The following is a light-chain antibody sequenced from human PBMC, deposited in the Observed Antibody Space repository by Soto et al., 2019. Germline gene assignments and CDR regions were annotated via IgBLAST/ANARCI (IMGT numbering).Light chain of an antibody. V-gene: IGKV3-20*01. Sequence: EIVLTQSPGTLSLSPGERATLSCRASQSVGSAYLAWYQHKPGQAPRLLIYGASSRATGIPDRISGSGSGTDFTLTISRLEPEDFAVYYWQQYGSSRWTFGQGTKGEAK. J-gene: IGKJ1*01. CDR2: GAS. CDR1: QSVGSAY. CDR3: QQYGSSRWT.